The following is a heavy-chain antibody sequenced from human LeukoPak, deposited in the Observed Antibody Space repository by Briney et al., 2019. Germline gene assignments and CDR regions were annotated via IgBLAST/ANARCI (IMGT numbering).Heavy chain of an antibody. D-gene: IGHD3-10*01. CDR3: ARDLDYSGSGSYFLH. Sequence: PGGSLRLSCAASGFTVSSNYMSWVRQAPGKGLEWVSAIYSGGTTYYAGAVKGRFTISRDNPKNMVYLQMNSLRAEDTAVYYCARDLDYSGSGSYFLHWGQGILVTVSS. J-gene: IGHJ4*02. CDR1: GFTVSSNY. V-gene: IGHV3-66*01. CDR2: IYSGGTT.